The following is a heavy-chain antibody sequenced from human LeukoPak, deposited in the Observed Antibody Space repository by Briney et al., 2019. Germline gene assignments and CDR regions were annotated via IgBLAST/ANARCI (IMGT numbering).Heavy chain of an antibody. D-gene: IGHD3-22*01. Sequence: GGSLRLSCAASGFNVNTNYMNWVRQAPGKGLESVSLIYNRGDTYYADSVKGRFTISRDNSKNTLYLQMNSLRAEDTAVYYCAGSGIVVPRFDYWGQGTLVTVSS. CDR3: AGSGIVVPRFDY. J-gene: IGHJ4*02. V-gene: IGHV3-53*01. CDR1: GFNVNTNY. CDR2: IYNRGDT.